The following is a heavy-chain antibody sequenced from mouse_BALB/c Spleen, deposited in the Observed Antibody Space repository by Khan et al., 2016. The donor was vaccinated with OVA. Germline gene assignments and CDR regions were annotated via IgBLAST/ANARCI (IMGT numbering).Heavy chain of an antibody. Sequence: VQLQESGPGLVAPSQSLSITCTVSGFSLTDYAVTWIRQPPGKGLEWLGVIWVSGSKYYNSVLKPRLSTSTDNSKSQAFLKMNSLQTDDTAMYFCARDPPYYSMDNWGQGTSVTVSS. J-gene: IGHJ4*01. CDR2: IWVSGSK. V-gene: IGHV2-6-5*01. CDR3: ARDPPYYSMDN. CDR1: GFSLTDYA.